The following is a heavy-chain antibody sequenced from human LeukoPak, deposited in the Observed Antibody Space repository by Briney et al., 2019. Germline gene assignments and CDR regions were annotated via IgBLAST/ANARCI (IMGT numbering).Heavy chain of an antibody. J-gene: IGHJ4*02. V-gene: IGHV3-23*01. Sequence: PGGSLRLSCAASGFTFSTYALNWVRQAPGKGLEWVSAISDSGCAIYYADSVKGRFTMPRHNPENSLFLQMNSLRAEDTAVYYCARIGSAAFTDSWGQGTLVTVSS. CDR2: ISDSGCAI. CDR3: ARIGSAAFTDS. D-gene: IGHD3-3*02. CDR1: GFTFSTYA.